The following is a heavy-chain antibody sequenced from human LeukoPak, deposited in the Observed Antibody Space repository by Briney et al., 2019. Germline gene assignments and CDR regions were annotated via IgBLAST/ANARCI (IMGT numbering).Heavy chain of an antibody. J-gene: IGHJ5*02. V-gene: IGHV4-59*01. CDR3: ARDQGVGANVNWFDP. CDR1: GGSISSYY. Sequence: SETLSLTCTVSGGSISSYYWSWIRQPPGKGLEWIGYIYYSGSTNYNPSLKSRVTISVDTSKNQFSLKLSSVTAADTAVYYCARDQGVGANVNWFDPWGQGTLVTVSS. CDR2: IYYSGST. D-gene: IGHD1-26*01.